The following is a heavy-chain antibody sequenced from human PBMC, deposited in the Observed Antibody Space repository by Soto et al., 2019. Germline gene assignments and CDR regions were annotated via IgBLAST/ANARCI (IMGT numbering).Heavy chain of an antibody. CDR2: IYYSGST. CDR1: GGSISSYY. V-gene: IGHV4-59*01. Sequence: SETLSLTCTVSGGSISSYYWSWIRQPPGKGLEWIGYIYYSGSTNYNPSLKSRVTISVDTSKNQFSLKLSSVTAADTAVYYCARDHGEWELRERGDAFDIWGQGTMVTVSS. J-gene: IGHJ3*02. D-gene: IGHD1-26*01. CDR3: ARDHGEWELRERGDAFDI.